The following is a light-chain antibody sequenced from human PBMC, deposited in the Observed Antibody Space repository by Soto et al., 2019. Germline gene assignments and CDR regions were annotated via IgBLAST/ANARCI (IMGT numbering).Light chain of an antibody. J-gene: IGKJ1*01. CDR2: GSS. V-gene: IGKV3-20*01. CDR1: QSVSSSY. Sequence: DIVLTQSPGTLSLSPGERATLSCRASQSVSSSYLAWYQQKPGQAPRLLIYGSSSRATGIPDRFSGSGSGTDFTFTISRLEPEEFAVYFCQQYDMSPWTFGQGTKVEIK. CDR3: QQYDMSPWT.